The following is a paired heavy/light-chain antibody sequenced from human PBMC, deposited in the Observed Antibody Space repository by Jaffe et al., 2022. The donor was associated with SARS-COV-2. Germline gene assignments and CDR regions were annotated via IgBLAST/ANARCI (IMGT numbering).Light chain of an antibody. CDR1: QGISSW. CDR2: AAS. CDR3: QQANSFPALT. Sequence: DIQMTQSPSSVSASVGDRVTITCRASQGISSWLAWYQQKPGKAPKLLIYAASSLQSGVPSRFSGSGSGTDFTLTISSLQPEDFATYYCQQANSFPALTFGGGTKVEIK. V-gene: IGKV1-12*01. J-gene: IGKJ4*01.
Heavy chain of an antibody. D-gene: IGHD2-2*01. CDR1: GFTVSSNY. Sequence: EVQLVESGGGLVQPGGSLRLSCAASGFTVSSNYMSWVRQAPGKGLEWVSVIYSGGSTYYADSVKGRFTISRDNSKNTLYLQMNSLRAEDTAVYYCARDLYCSSTSCYPYYYYYGMDVWGQGTTVTVSS. CDR3: ARDLYCSSTSCYPYYYYYGMDV. V-gene: IGHV3-66*02. J-gene: IGHJ6*02. CDR2: IYSGGST.